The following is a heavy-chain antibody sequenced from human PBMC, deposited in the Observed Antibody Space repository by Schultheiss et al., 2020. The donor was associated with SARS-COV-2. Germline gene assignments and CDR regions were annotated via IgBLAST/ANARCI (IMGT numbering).Heavy chain of an antibody. CDR1: GFTFSSYD. CDR2: ISYDGSSK. J-gene: IGHJ4*02. Sequence: GGSLRLSCAASGFTFSSYDMHWVRQAPGKGLEWVAVISYDGSSKYYADYVKGRFTISRDKSKNTLYLQMNSLRAEDTAVYYCARAPPALGTIFGVVITSPDYWGQGTLVTVSS. CDR3: ARAPPALGTIFGVVITSPDY. V-gene: IGHV3-30*07. D-gene: IGHD3-3*01.